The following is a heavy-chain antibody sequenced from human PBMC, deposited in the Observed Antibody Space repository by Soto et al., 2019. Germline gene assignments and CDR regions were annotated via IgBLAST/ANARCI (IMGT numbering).Heavy chain of an antibody. Sequence: PGGSLRLSCAASGFTVSSNYMSWVRQAPGKGLEWVSVIYSRGSTYYADSVKGRFIVSRDNSKNTLYLQMNSLRAEDTAVYYFARGPHYSNLDYWGQGTLVTVSS. CDR3: ARGPHYSNLDY. V-gene: IGHV3-53*01. CDR1: GFTVSSNY. D-gene: IGHD4-4*01. CDR2: IYSRGST. J-gene: IGHJ4*02.